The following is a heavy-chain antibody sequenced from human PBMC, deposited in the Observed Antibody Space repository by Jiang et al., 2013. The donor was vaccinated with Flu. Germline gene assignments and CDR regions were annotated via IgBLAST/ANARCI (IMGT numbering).Heavy chain of an antibody. V-gene: IGHV4-39*01. CDR3: ARGRTTNGAQWLVRSFDY. J-gene: IGHJ4*02. CDR1: GGSISSSSYY. CDR2: IYYSGST. Sequence: KPSETLSLTCTVSGGSISSSSYYWGRIRQPPGKGLEWIGSIYYSGSTYYNPSLKSRVTISVDTSKNQFSLKLSSVTAADTAVYYCARGRTTNGAQWLVRSFDYWGQGTLVTVSS. D-gene: IGHD6-19*01.